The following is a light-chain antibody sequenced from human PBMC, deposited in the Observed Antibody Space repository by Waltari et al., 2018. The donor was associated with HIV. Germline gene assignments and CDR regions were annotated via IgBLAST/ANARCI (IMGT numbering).Light chain of an antibody. CDR2: EVN. Sequence: QSALTQPPSASGSPGQSVTISCTGTSSDVGHYNYVSWYQQHPGKAPNLMIYEVNKRPSGGPDRVSGSKSGNTASLTVAGLQAEDEAEYYCSSYAATNTLVFGGGTKVTVL. CDR1: SSDVGHYNY. J-gene: IGLJ3*02. V-gene: IGLV2-8*01. CDR3: SSYAATNTLV.